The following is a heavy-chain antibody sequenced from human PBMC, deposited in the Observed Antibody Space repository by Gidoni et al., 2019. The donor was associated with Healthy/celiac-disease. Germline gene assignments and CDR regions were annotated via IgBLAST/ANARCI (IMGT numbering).Heavy chain of an antibody. V-gene: IGHV1-3*01. D-gene: IGHD3-3*01. CDR2: ISADNGNT. CDR3: ARDRRSGGFDY. Sequence: QVQLVQSGAEAKKPAASAKVSCKTSGYTFTTYAMHWVRQAPGQRLEWMGWISADNGNTKYAQKFQGRVTITSDTSASTDYMELSSLRSEDTAVYYCARDRRSGGFDYWGQGTLVTVSS. CDR1: GYTFTTYA. J-gene: IGHJ4*02.